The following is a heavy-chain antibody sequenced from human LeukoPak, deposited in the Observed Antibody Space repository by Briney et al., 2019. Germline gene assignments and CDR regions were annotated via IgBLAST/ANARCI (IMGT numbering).Heavy chain of an antibody. V-gene: IGHV3-53*01. J-gene: IGHJ4*02. CDR1: GFTVSSNY. Sequence: GGSLRLSCAASGFTVSSNYMSWVRQAPGKGLEWVSVIYSGGSTYYADSVKGRFTISRDNSKNTLYLQMNSLRAEDTAVYYCARSAMVRGVTIFDYWGQRTLVTVSS. CDR3: ARSAMVRGVTIFDY. D-gene: IGHD3-10*01. CDR2: IYSGGST.